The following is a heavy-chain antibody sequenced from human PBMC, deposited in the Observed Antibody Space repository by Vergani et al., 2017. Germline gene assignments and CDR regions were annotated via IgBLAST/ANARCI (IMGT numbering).Heavy chain of an antibody. Sequence: QLQLQESGSGLVKPSQTLSLTCAVSGGSISCGGYSWSWIRQPPGKGLEWIGYIYHSGSTYYNPSLKSRVTISVDRSKNQFSLKLSSVTAADTAVYYCARGVSRCSSTSCYPLYYFDYWGQGTLVTVSS. CDR2: IYHSGST. CDR3: ARGVSRCSSTSCYPLYYFDY. J-gene: IGHJ4*02. D-gene: IGHD2-2*01. V-gene: IGHV4-30-2*01. CDR1: GGSISCGGYS.